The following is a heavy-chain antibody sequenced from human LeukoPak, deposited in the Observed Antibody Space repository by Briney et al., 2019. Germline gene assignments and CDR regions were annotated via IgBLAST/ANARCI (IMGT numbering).Heavy chain of an antibody. CDR3: ARDQYDTWSRRGDFDS. CDR2: IKLDGSEK. Sequence: GGSLRLSCVASGFTFGKYWMSWVRQAPGKGLEWVANIKLDGSEKNYVDSVKGRFTISRDNTKNSLYLQMNSLRAEDTAVFYCARDQYDTWSRRGDFDSWGQGTLVTVSS. V-gene: IGHV3-7*03. D-gene: IGHD3-3*01. J-gene: IGHJ4*02. CDR1: GFTFGKYW.